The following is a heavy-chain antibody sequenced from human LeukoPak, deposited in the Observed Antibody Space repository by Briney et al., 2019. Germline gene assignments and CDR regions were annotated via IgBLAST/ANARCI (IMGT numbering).Heavy chain of an antibody. CDR3: ARVGYSSGWRPDKYYYYYMDV. J-gene: IGHJ6*03. CDR1: GYSISSGYY. CDR2: IYHSGST. Sequence: SETLSLTCTVSGYSISSGYYWGWIRQPPGKGLEWIGSIYHSGSTYYNPSLKSRVTISVDTSKNQFSLKLSSVTAADTAVYYCARVGYSSGWRPDKYYYYYMDVWGKGTTVTVSS. D-gene: IGHD6-19*01. V-gene: IGHV4-38-2*02.